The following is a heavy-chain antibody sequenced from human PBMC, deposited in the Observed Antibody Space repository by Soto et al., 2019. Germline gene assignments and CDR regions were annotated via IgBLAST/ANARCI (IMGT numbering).Heavy chain of an antibody. Sequence: SGTLSLTCAVSCGSISSTNLWSWVRQTPGKGLEWIGEIYHSGSTNYNPSLKSRVTISVDKSKNQFSLKLSSVTTADTAVYYCARGNSSSWYAYYYYYGMDVWGQGTTVTVSS. CDR3: ARGNSSSWYAYYYYYGMDV. V-gene: IGHV4-4*02. CDR2: IYHSGST. D-gene: IGHD6-13*01. CDR1: CGSISSTNL. J-gene: IGHJ6*02.